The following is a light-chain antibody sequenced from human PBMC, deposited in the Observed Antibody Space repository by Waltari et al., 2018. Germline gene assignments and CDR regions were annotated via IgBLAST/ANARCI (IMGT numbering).Light chain of an antibody. CDR2: EVS. CDR3: SSYTTSSAPGV. Sequence: QSALTQPASVSGSPGQSITISCSGTDSDVGAYDFVSWYQQHPGKAPHLIIYEVSNRPYGSSNCFAASKSGNTASLTISGLQAEDEADYYCSSYTTSSAPGVFGTGTRVTVL. J-gene: IGLJ1*01. V-gene: IGLV2-14*01. CDR1: DSDVGAYDF.